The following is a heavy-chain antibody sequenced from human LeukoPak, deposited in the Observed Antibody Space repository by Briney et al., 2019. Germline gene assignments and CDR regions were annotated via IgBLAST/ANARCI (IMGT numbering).Heavy chain of an antibody. J-gene: IGHJ4*02. CDR2: IYTSGST. D-gene: IGHD1-26*01. CDR1: GNSISSGDYY. V-gene: IGHV4-61*02. CDR3: ARGEVGATNFDY. Sequence: SQTLSLTCTVSGNSISSGDYYWSWIRQPAGKGLEWIGRIYTSGSTTYNPSLKSRVTISVDTSKNQFSLKLSSVTAADTAVYYCARGEVGATNFDYWGQGTLVTVSS.